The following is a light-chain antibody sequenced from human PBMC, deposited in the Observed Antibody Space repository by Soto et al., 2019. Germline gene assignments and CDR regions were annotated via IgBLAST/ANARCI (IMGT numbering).Light chain of an antibody. Sequence: DIHMTQSPSTLSASVGDRVTITCRASQSISIWLAWYQQKPGRAPNLLIYGTSSLESGVPSRVSGSGSGTEFPLTISSLQPDDFATYYCQHYNDYSWTFGQGTKVEIK. V-gene: IGKV1-5*03. CDR3: QHYNDYSWT. J-gene: IGKJ1*01. CDR1: QSISIW. CDR2: GTS.